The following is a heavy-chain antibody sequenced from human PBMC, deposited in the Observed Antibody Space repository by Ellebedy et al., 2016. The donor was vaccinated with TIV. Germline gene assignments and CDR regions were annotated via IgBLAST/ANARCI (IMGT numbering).Heavy chain of an antibody. J-gene: IGHJ5*02. CDR1: GYIFTGYF. Sequence: AASVKVSCKTSGYIFTGYFIHWVRQAPGQGLEWMGWIKPNNGGPEYAQKFQGRVTLTTDASISTAYMELSRLTSDDTAVYYCARDTGSYPNWIDPWGQGTLVTVSS. D-gene: IGHD1-26*01. CDR2: IKPNNGGP. V-gene: IGHV1-2*02. CDR3: ARDTGSYPNWIDP.